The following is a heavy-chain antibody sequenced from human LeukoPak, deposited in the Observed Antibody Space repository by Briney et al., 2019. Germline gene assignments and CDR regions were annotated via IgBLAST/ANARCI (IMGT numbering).Heavy chain of an antibody. J-gene: IGHJ5*02. CDR1: GYTFTSYG. CDR3: ARDPTTTIFGVVTYNWFGP. D-gene: IGHD3-3*01. Sequence: GASVKVSCKASGYTFTSYGISWVRQAPGQGLEWMGWISAYNGNTNHAQKLQGRVTMTTDTSTSTAYMELRSLRSDDTAVYYCARDPTTTIFGVVTYNWFGPWGQGTLVTVSS. CDR2: ISAYNGNT. V-gene: IGHV1-18*01.